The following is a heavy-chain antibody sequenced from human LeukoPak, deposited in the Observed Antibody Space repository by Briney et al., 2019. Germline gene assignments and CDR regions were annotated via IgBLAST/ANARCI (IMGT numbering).Heavy chain of an antibody. CDR2: IIPIFGTA. CDR1: GGTFSSYA. Sequence: SVKVSCKASGGTFSSYAISWVRQAPGQGLEWMGGIIPIFGTANYAQKFQGRVTITADESTSTAYMELSSLRSEDTAVYYCARISYYYDSSGYSTDYWGQGTLVTVSS. J-gene: IGHJ4*02. V-gene: IGHV1-69*13. CDR3: ARISYYYDSSGYSTDY. D-gene: IGHD3-22*01.